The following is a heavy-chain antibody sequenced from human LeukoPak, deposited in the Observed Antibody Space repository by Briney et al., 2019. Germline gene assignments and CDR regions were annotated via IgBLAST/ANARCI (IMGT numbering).Heavy chain of an antibody. CDR3: ARGGMATIVRPFDY. CDR2: IYHSGSA. V-gene: IGHV4-38-2*02. Sequence: SETLSLTCTVSGYSISSGYYWGWIRQPPGKGLELIGSIYHSGSAYYNPSLKSRVTISEDTSKNQFSLKLSSVTAADTAVYYCARGGMATIVRPFDYWGQGTLVTVSS. J-gene: IGHJ4*02. D-gene: IGHD5-24*01. CDR1: GYSISSGYY.